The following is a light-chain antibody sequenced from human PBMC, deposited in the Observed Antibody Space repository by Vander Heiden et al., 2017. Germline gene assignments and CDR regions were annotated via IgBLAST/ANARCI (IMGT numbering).Light chain of an antibody. Sequence: SYELTQPPSASVSPGQTARITCSGDALPKQYACWYQQKPGQAPVLVMYKDSERSSGIPDRFSGSSSGTTVTLTISGVQAEDEADYYCQSADSSGADVVFGGGTKLTVL. CDR1: ALPKQY. CDR2: KDS. J-gene: IGLJ2*01. CDR3: QSADSSGADVV. V-gene: IGLV3-25*03.